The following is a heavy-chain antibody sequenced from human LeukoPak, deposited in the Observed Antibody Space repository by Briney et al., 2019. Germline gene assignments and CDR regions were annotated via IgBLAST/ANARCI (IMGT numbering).Heavy chain of an antibody. CDR3: AREDSGGDCLGY. V-gene: IGHV1-2*02. J-gene: IGHJ4*02. CDR2: INPNNGGT. Sequence: ASVKVSCKASGYGFTGYEMHWVRQAPGQGLEWMGWINPNNGGTNYAQKFQGRVTMTRDTSISTAYMELSRLRSDDTAVYYCAREDSGGDCLGYWGQGTLVTVSS. CDR1: GYGFTGYE. D-gene: IGHD2-21*01.